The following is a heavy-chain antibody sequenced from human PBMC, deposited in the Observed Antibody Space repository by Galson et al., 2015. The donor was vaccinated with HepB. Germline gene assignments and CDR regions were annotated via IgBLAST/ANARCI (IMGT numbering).Heavy chain of an antibody. CDR3: ARGNRMAPRFRDTGVRDQPMNY. Sequence: SVKVSCKASGYTFTSYAMNWVRQAPGQGLEWMGWINTNTGNPTYAQGFTGRFVFSLDTSVSTAYLQISSLKAEDTAVYYCARGNRMAPRFRDTGVRDQPMNYWGQGTLVTVSS. CDR2: INTNTGNP. V-gene: IGHV7-4-1*02. J-gene: IGHJ4*02. CDR1: GYTFTSYA. D-gene: IGHD3-10*01.